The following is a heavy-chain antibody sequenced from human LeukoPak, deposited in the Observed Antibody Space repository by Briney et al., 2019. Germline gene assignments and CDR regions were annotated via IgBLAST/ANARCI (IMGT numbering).Heavy chain of an antibody. CDR3: ATSRGYCSSASCTPFDY. Sequence: ASVKVSCKASGYTFTGYYIHWVRQAPGRGLEWMGWINPNSGGTNYAQKFQGRVTMTRDTSISTAYMELSRLGSDDTAVFYCATSRGYCSSASCTPFDYWGQGTLVTVSS. V-gene: IGHV1-2*02. D-gene: IGHD2-2*01. J-gene: IGHJ4*02. CDR2: INPNSGGT. CDR1: GYTFTGYY.